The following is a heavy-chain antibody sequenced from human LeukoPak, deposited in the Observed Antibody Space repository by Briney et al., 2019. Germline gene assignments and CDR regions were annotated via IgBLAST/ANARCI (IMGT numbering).Heavy chain of an antibody. CDR3: ASQQWHHCSSTSCPFDY. Sequence: EASVKVSCKASGGTFSSYAISWVRQAPGQGLEWMGGIIPIFGTANYAQKFQGRVTITTDESTSTAYMELSSLRSEDTAVYYCASQQWHHCSSTSCPFDYWGQGTLVTVSS. J-gene: IGHJ4*02. V-gene: IGHV1-69*05. CDR2: IIPIFGTA. D-gene: IGHD2-2*01. CDR1: GGTFSSYA.